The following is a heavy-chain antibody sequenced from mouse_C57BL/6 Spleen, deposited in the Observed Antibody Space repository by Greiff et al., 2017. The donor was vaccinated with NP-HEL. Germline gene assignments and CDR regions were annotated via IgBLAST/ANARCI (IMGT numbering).Heavy chain of an antibody. D-gene: IGHD1-1*01. V-gene: IGHV1-64*01. J-gene: IGHJ1*03. CDR1: GYTFTSYW. Sequence: VQLQQPGAELVKPGASVKLSCKASGYTFTSYWMHWVKQRPGQGLEWIGMIHPNSGSTNYNEKFKSKATLTVDKSSSTAYMQLSSLTSDDSAVYYCAREGHYYGSSYGYFDVWGTGTTVTVSS. CDR2: IHPNSGST. CDR3: AREGHYYGSSYGYFDV.